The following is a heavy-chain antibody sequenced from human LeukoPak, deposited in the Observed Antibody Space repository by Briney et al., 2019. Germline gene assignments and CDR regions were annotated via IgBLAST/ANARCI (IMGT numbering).Heavy chain of an antibody. CDR3: ARGGASSIPLDY. D-gene: IGHD2-2*02. J-gene: IGHJ4*02. Sequence: SETLSLTCAVYGGSLNGYYWSWIRQPPGKRLEWIGEIDHGGSTQYNPSLKSRVTISLDTSKKQFSLKLRSVTAADTAVYYCARGGASSIPLDYWGRGTLVTVSS. CDR2: IDHGGST. CDR1: GGSLNGYY. V-gene: IGHV4-34*01.